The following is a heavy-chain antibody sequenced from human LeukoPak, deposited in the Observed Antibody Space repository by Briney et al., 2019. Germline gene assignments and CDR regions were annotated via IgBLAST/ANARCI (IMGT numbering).Heavy chain of an antibody. CDR1: GYTFTGYY. CDR2: INPNSGGT. J-gene: IGHJ5*02. CDR3: ARGSYYDSSGYLGWFDP. D-gene: IGHD3-22*01. Sequence: GASVKVSCKASGYTFTGYYMHWVRQAPGQGLEWMGWINPNSGGTNYAQKFQGRVTMTRDTSISTAYMELSRLRSDDTAVYYCARGSYYDSSGYLGWFDPWGQGTLVTVSS. V-gene: IGHV1-2*02.